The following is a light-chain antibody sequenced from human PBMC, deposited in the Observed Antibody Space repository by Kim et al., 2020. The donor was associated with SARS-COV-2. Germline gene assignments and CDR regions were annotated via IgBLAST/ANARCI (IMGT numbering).Light chain of an antibody. V-gene: IGLV1-44*01. J-gene: IGLJ1*01. CDR2: SNN. CDR1: SSNIGSNT. Sequence: ELTQPPSASGTPGQRVTISCSGSSSNIGSNTVNWYQQLPGTAPKLLIYSNNQRPSGVPDRFSGSKSGTSASLAISGLQSEDEADYYCAAWDDSLNASYVFGTGTKVTVL. CDR3: AAWDDSLNASYV.